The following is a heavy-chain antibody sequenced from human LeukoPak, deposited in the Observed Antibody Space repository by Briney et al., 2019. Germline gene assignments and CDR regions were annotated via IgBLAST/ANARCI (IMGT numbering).Heavy chain of an antibody. CDR2: ISSSGSTI. CDR3: ARVTPQYGDYVNWYFDL. D-gene: IGHD4-17*01. J-gene: IGHJ2*01. CDR1: GFTFSSYE. V-gene: IGHV3-48*03. Sequence: GGSLRLSCAASGFTFSSYEMNRVRQAPGKGLEWVSYISSSGSTIYYADSVKGRFTISRDNAKNSLYLQMNSLRAEDTAVYYCARVTPQYGDYVNWYFDLWGRGTLVTVSS.